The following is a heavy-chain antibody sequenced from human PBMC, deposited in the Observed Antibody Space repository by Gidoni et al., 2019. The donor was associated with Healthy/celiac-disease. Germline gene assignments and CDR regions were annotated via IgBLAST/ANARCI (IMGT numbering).Heavy chain of an antibody. CDR2: IIPIFGTA. V-gene: IGHV1-69*06. Sequence: QVQLVQSGAEVKKPGSSVKVSCKASGGTFSSYAISWVRQAPGQGLEWMGGIIPIFGTANYAQKFQGRVTITADKSTSTAYMELSSLRSEDTAVYYCARAQRAGCSSTSCYLQDWGQGTLVTVSS. CDR1: GGTFSSYA. CDR3: ARAQRAGCSSTSCYLQD. J-gene: IGHJ4*02. D-gene: IGHD2-2*01.